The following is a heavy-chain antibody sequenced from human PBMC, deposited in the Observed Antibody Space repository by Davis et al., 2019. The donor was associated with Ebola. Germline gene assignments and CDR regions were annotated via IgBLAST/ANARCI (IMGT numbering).Heavy chain of an antibody. CDR1: GFTFSSYD. CDR2: IDTAGDP. J-gene: IGHJ4*02. Sequence: GEFLKISCAASGFTFSSYDMHWVRQVTGKGLEWVSGIDTAGDPYYPGPVKGRFTIPRENAKNSFYVQMNNLGAGDTAVYYYVRGGVGYSFDYWGQGTLVTVSS. CDR3: VRGGVGYSFDY. V-gene: IGHV3-13*05. D-gene: IGHD5-18*01.